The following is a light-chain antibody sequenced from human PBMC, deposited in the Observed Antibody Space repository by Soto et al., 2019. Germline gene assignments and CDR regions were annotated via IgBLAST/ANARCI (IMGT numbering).Light chain of an antibody. CDR2: WAS. CDR1: QSVLHSSYKNNY. Sequence: IVMTQSPGSLAVSLGEGATINCRSGQSVLHSSYKNNYLAWYQQKPGQPPKLLIYWASTRESGVPDRFSGSGSGTDFTLTISSLQAEDVAVYYCQQYYSTPPTFGGGTKVEIK. J-gene: IGKJ4*01. CDR3: QQYYSTPPT. V-gene: IGKV4-1*01.